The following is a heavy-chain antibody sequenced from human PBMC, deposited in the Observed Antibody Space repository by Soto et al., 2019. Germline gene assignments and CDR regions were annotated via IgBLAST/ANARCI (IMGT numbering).Heavy chain of an antibody. CDR1: GFTFSSYG. CDR2: IWYDGSNK. CDR3: ARETQYSSGWYFASYYYYYRMDV. Sequence: GGSLRLSCAASGFTFSSYGMHWVRQAPGKGLEWVAVIWYDGSNKYYADSVKGRFTISRDNSKNTLYLQMSSLRAEDTAVYYCARETQYSSGWYFASYYYYYRMDVWGQGTKVTVYS. J-gene: IGHJ6*02. V-gene: IGHV3-33*01. D-gene: IGHD6-19*01.